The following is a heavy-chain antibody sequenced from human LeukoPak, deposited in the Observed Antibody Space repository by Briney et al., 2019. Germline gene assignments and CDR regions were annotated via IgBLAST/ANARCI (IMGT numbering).Heavy chain of an antibody. D-gene: IGHD3-16*01. J-gene: IGHJ6*02. CDR3: ATDWASSYYYYGMDV. CDR1: GYTLTELS. V-gene: IGHV1-24*01. Sequence: GASVKVSCKVSGYTLTELSMHWVRQAPGKGLEWMGGFDPEDGETIYAQKFQGRVTMTEDTSTDTAYMVLSSLRSEDTAVYYCATDWASSYYYYGMDVWGQGTTVTVSS. CDR2: FDPEDGET.